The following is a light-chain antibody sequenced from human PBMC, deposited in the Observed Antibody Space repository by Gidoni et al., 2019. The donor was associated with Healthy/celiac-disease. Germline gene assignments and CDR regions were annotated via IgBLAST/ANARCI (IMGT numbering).Light chain of an antibody. CDR1: QSVSSSY. CDR2: GAS. Sequence: EVVLTQSPGTLSWSPGERATLSCRASQSVSSSYLAWYQQKPGQAPRLLIYGASSRATGTPDRFSGSGSGTDFTLTISRLEPEDFAVYYCQQYGSSLWTFGQGTKVEIK. CDR3: QQYGSSLWT. V-gene: IGKV3-20*01. J-gene: IGKJ1*01.